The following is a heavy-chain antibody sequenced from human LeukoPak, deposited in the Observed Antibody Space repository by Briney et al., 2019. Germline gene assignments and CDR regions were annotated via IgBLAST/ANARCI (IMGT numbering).Heavy chain of an antibody. CDR3: ARTQKAYYMDV. CDR2: ISSSGSDI. V-gene: IGHV3-48*01. J-gene: IGHJ6*03. Sequence: LCGSLRLSCAACGFTFSRYSKNWVRQAPATPREWVSYISSSGSDIYYADSVKGRFTFSRDNARNSLYLQMNSLRAEDTAVYFCARTQKAYYMDVWGKGTTVTVSS. CDR1: GFTFSRYS.